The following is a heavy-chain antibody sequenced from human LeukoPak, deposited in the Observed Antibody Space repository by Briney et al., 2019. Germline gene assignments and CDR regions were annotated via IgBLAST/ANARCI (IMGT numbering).Heavy chain of an antibody. Sequence: GGSLRLSCAASGFTVSSNYMSWVRQAPGKGLEWVSVIYSGGRTYDADSVKGRFTISRDNSKNTLYLQMNSLRAEDTAVYYCATVSSSWLGYFQHWGQGTLFTVSS. D-gene: IGHD6-13*01. CDR3: ATVSSSWLGYFQH. J-gene: IGHJ1*01. V-gene: IGHV3-66*01. CDR1: GFTVSSNY. CDR2: IYSGGRT.